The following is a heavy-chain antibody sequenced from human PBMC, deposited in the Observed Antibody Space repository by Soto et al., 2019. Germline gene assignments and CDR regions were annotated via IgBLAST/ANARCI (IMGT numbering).Heavy chain of an antibody. V-gene: IGHV3-23*01. J-gene: IGHJ4*02. D-gene: IGHD4-17*01. CDR3: ARVPTAVTSAADY. CDR2: ISGSTM. Sequence: EVQLLESGGGLVQPGGSLRLSCAASGFTFSSYAMSWVRQAPGKGLEWVSAISGSTMSYADSVKGRFTISRDNAKNSLYLEMNSLRAEDTALYYCARVPTAVTSAADYWGQGTLVTVSS. CDR1: GFTFSSYA.